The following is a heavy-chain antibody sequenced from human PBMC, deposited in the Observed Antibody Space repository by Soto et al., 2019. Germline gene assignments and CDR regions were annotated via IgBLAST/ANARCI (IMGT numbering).Heavy chain of an antibody. J-gene: IGHJ6*02. CDR2: IYWNEDR. CDR1: GGSLTTY. Sequence: TLSLTCNVSGGSLTTYFWSWIRQPPGRSLEWLAAIYWNEDRRRSPSLESRLIITKDTSKNQVVLTMTNMDPVDTATYYCIYRRALYDYHGLDVWGQGTTVTVSS. D-gene: IGHD3-16*01. CDR3: IYRRALYDYHGLDV. V-gene: IGHV2-5*01.